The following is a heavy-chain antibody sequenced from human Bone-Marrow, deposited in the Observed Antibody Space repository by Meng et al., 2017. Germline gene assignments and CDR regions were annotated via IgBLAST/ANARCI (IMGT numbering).Heavy chain of an antibody. CDR3: ARAGYYDSSGYFDY. Sequence: SVKVSCKASGGTFSSYAISWVRQAPGQGLEWMGGIIPIFGTANYAQKFQGRVTITADKSTSTAYMELSSLRSEDTAVYYCARAGYYDSSGYFDYWGQGTRVTGAS. V-gene: IGHV1-69*06. CDR1: GGTFSSYA. J-gene: IGHJ4*02. D-gene: IGHD3-22*01. CDR2: IIPIFGTA.